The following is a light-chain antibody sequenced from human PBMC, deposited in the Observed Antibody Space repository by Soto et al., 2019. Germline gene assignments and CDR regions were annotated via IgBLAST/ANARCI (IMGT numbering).Light chain of an antibody. CDR2: GAS. CDR1: QSVSST. V-gene: IGKV3-20*01. CDR3: QQYGSSPPT. J-gene: IGKJ2*01. Sequence: EVVLTQSPGTLSLSPGERATLSCRVSQSVSSTLAWYQQKPGQAPRLLIYGASSRAIGTPDRFSGSGSGTDFTLTITTLEPEDFAVYYCQQYGSSPPTFGQGTKLEIK.